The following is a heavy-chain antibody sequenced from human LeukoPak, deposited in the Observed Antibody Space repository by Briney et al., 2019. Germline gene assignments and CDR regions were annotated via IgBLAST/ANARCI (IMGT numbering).Heavy chain of an antibody. CDR3: ARQVTFGYAYAYYFDY. V-gene: IGHV4-30-2*03. D-gene: IGHD5-18*01. CDR1: GGSISSGGYS. J-gene: IGHJ4*02. Sequence: SSETLSLTCAVSGGSISSGGYSWSWIRQPPGKGLEWIGNIHNSESTYYNPSLKSRVTISVDTSKNQFSLKLSSVTAADTAVYYCARQVTFGYAYAYYFDYWGQGSLVTVSS. CDR2: IHNSEST.